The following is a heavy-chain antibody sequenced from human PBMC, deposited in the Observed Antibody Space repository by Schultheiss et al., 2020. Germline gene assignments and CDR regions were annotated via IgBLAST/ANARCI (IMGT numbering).Heavy chain of an antibody. J-gene: IGHJ4*02. CDR1: GFTFSSYA. CDR2: ISYDGSNK. D-gene: IGHD2-15*01. Sequence: GGSLRLSCAASGFTFSSYAMHWVRQAPGKGLEWVAVISYDGSNKYYADSVKGRFTISRDNAKNTLYLQMNSLRAEDTAVYYCATGYCSGGSCQPGDYWGQGTLVTVSS. CDR3: ATGYCSGGSCQPGDY. V-gene: IGHV3-30*04.